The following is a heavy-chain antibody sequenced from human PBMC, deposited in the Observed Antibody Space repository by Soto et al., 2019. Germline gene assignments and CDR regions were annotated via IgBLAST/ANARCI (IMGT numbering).Heavy chain of an antibody. D-gene: IGHD3-10*01. Sequence: GGSLRLSCAVSGFTVISYYMTWVRQAPGKGLERVSVIFSGGNTYYADSVKGRFTISRDTSKNTLYLQMNSLRDEDTAVYYCARVPYYGAAVDYWGQGTLVTVSS. CDR3: ARVPYYGAAVDY. V-gene: IGHV3-53*01. CDR1: GFTVISYY. J-gene: IGHJ4*02. CDR2: IFSGGNT.